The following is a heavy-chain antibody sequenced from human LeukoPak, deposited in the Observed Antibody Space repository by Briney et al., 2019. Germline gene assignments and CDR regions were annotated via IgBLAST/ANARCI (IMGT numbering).Heavy chain of an antibody. Sequence: GGSLRLSCAASGFTFSGSAMHWVRQAPGKGLEWVAFIRYDGSNKYYADSVKGRFTISRDNSKNTLYLQMNSLRAEDTAVYYCAKDQRIDDAFDIWGQGTMVTVSS. D-gene: IGHD1-26*01. CDR3: AKDQRIDDAFDI. CDR2: IRYDGSNK. CDR1: GFTFSGSA. J-gene: IGHJ3*02. V-gene: IGHV3-30*02.